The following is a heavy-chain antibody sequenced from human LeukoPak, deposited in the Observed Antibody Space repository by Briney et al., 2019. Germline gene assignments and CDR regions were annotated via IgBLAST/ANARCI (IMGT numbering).Heavy chain of an antibody. CDR2: LNADGSAP. D-gene: IGHD3-22*01. V-gene: IGHV3-74*01. CDR1: GFTFSSYW. J-gene: IGHJ4*02. Sequence: GGSLRLSCAACGFTFSSYWMHWVRQAPGKGLVWVSRLNADGSAPSYADSVKGRFTISRDNPKNTLYLQMNSLRAEDTAVYYCATAGRSSGYPVVYWGQGTLVTVSS. CDR3: ATAGRSSGYPVVY.